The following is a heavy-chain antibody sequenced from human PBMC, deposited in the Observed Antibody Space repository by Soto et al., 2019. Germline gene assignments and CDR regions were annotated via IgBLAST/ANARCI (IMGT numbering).Heavy chain of an antibody. CDR3: ARHSSGWYPSWFDP. Sequence: PSETLSLTCTVSGSSISSYYWSWIRQPPGKGLEWIGYIYYSGSTNYNPSLKSRVTISVDTSKNQFSLKLSSVTAADTAVYYCARHSSGWYPSWFDPWGQGTLVTVSS. CDR2: IYYSGST. CDR1: GSSISSYY. V-gene: IGHV4-59*08. D-gene: IGHD6-19*01. J-gene: IGHJ5*02.